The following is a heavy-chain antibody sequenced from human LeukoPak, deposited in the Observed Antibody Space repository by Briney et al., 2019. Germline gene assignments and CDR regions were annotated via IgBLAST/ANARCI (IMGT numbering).Heavy chain of an antibody. CDR1: GGTFSSYA. J-gene: IGHJ6*04. Sequence: SVKVSCEASGGTFSSYAISWVRQAPGQGLEWMGGIIPIFGTANYAQKFQGRVTITADESTSTAYMELSSLRSEDTAVYYCVWGSYNYYYYGMDVWGKGTTVTVSS. CDR2: IIPIFGTA. D-gene: IGHD3-16*01. CDR3: VWGSYNYYYYGMDV. V-gene: IGHV1-69*01.